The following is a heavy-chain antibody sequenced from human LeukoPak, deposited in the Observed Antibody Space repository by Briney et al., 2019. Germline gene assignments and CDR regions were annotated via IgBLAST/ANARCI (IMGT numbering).Heavy chain of an antibody. CDR2: IHRDGSSP. CDR3: ARAGDGDFDY. V-gene: IGHV3-74*01. Sequence: GGSLRLSCAASGFTFSSHWMHWVRHGPGKGLVWASRIHRDGSSPSYADSVKGRFTISRDNAKNTLYLQMNSLRAEDTAVYYCARAGDGDFDYWGQGTLVTVSS. J-gene: IGHJ4*02. CDR1: GFTFSSHW. D-gene: IGHD5-24*01.